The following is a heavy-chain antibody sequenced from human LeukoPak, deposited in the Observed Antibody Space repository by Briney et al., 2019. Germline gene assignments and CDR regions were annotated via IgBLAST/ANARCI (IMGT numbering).Heavy chain of an antibody. CDR3: ARVRPHYDILTGYYLPYYYYMDV. V-gene: IGHV4-4*07. Sequence: SETLSLTCTVSGGSISSYYWSWIRQPAGKGLEWIGRIYTSGSTNYNPSLKSRVTMSVDTSKNQFSLKLSSVTAADTAVYYCARVRPHYDILTGYYLPYYYYMDVWGKGTMVTVSS. D-gene: IGHD3-9*01. J-gene: IGHJ6*03. CDR2: IYTSGST. CDR1: GGSISSYY.